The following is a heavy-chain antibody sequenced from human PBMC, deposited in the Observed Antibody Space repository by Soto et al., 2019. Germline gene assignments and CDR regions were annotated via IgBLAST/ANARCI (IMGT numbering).Heavy chain of an antibody. CDR1: GFVFSDHG. CDR2: ISGVHDT. Sequence: EGQLLESGGGVVQRGGSLRLSCSTSGFVFSDHGMTWVRQAPGKGLERVSTISGVHDTYYADSVRGRFTISRDNSKNILCLQMTRLRTDDTAVYYCVRETSSVWGYLELWGQGTTVTVSS. CDR3: VRETSSVWGYLEL. V-gene: IGHV3-23*01. J-gene: IGHJ6*02. D-gene: IGHD6-19*01.